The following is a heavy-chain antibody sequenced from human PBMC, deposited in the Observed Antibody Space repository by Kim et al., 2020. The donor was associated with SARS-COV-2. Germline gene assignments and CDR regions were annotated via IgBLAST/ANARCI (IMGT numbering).Heavy chain of an antibody. D-gene: IGHD6-6*01. V-gene: IGHV4-61*07. Sequence: NYNPSLKSRVTISVDTSKNQFSLKLSSVTAADTAVYYCARQQLAPDAFDIWGQGTMVTVSS. J-gene: IGHJ3*02. CDR3: ARQQLAPDAFDI.